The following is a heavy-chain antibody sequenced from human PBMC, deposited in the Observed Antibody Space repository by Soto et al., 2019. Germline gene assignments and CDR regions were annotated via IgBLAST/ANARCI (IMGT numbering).Heavy chain of an antibody. CDR3: ATGYSNYYYYYMDV. CDR1: GYTFTSYG. CDR2: ISPYNGNT. J-gene: IGHJ6*03. D-gene: IGHD5-18*01. V-gene: IGHV1-18*01. Sequence: GASVKVSCKASGYTFTSYGISWVRQAPGQGLEWMGWISPYNGNTNYAQKLQGRVTMTTNTSTSTAYMELSSLRSEDTAVYYCATGYSNYYYYYMDVWGKGTTVTVSS.